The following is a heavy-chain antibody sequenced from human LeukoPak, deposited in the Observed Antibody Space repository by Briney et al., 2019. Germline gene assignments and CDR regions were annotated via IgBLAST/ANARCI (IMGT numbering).Heavy chain of an antibody. CDR3: ARGYYYDSSGYYLYYYYYGMDV. J-gene: IGHJ6*02. D-gene: IGHD3-22*01. CDR2: IYSGGST. Sequence: GGSLRLSCAASGFTVSSNYMSWVRQAPGKGLEWVSVIYSGGSTYYADSVKGRFTISRDNSKNTLYLQMNSLRAEGTAVYYCARGYYYDSSGYYLYYYYYGMDVWGQGTTVTVSS. CDR1: GFTVSSNY. V-gene: IGHV3-53*01.